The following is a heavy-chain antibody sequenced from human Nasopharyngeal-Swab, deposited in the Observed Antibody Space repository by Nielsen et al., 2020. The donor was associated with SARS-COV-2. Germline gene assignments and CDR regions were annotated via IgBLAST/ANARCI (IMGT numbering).Heavy chain of an antibody. CDR1: GFTFSNFA. CDR2: ISGDSDST. V-gene: IGHV3-23*01. D-gene: IGHD6-19*01. Sequence: GGSLRLSCAASGFTFSNFAMSWVRQAPGKGLEWVSVISGDSDSTYYTDSVRGRFTISRVNSKNTLYLQMNSLRAEDTAVYYCARDLYRQQWPLYNYYGMDVWGQGTTVTVSS. J-gene: IGHJ6*02. CDR3: ARDLYRQQWPLYNYYGMDV.